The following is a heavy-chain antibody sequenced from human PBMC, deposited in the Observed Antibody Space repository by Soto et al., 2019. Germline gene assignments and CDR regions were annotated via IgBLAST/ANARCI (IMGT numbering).Heavy chain of an antibody. V-gene: IGHV3-64D*08. D-gene: IGHD2-21*02. CDR2: ISSNGGST. Sequence: PGGSLRLSCSASGFTFSSYAMHWVRQAPGKGLEYVSAISSNGGSTYYADSVKGRFTISRDNSKNTLYLQMSSLRAEDTAVYYCVKLMVTALYYYYGMDVWGQGTTDTVSS. J-gene: IGHJ6*02. CDR3: VKLMVTALYYYYGMDV. CDR1: GFTFSSYA.